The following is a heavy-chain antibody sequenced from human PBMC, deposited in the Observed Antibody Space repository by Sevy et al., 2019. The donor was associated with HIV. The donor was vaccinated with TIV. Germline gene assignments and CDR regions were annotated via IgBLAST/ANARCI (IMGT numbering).Heavy chain of an antibody. CDR1: GFTFSSYS. D-gene: IGHD3-22*01. Sequence: GGSLRLSCAASGFTFSSYSMNWVRQAPGKGLEWVSSISSSSSYIYYADSVKGRFTISRDNAKNSLYLQMNSLRAEDTAVYYCARDRYYYDSSGYSPNFDYWGQGPLVTVSS. J-gene: IGHJ4*02. CDR3: ARDRYYYDSSGYSPNFDY. V-gene: IGHV3-21*01. CDR2: ISSSSSYI.